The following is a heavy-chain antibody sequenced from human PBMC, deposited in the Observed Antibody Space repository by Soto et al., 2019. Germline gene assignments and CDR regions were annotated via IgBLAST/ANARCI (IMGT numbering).Heavy chain of an antibody. CDR3: ARGLAAGDY. J-gene: IGHJ4*02. CDR1: GYTFTNYY. CDR2: INPSGGST. Sequence: QVQLVQSGAEVKNPGASVKVSCKASGYTFTNYYIHWVRQAPGQGLEWMAIINPSGGSTNYAQKFQGRVTLARDTFTNTVYMELSSLRSEDTVIYYCARGLAAGDYWGQGTLVTVSS. D-gene: IGHD6-13*01. V-gene: IGHV1-46*01.